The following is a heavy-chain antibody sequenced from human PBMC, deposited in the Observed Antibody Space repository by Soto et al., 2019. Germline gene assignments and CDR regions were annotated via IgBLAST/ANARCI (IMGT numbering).Heavy chain of an antibody. CDR2: IDPSDSYT. V-gene: IGHV5-10-1*01. Sequence: GESLKISCKGSGFSFTNHWISWVRQMPGKGLEWMGRIDPSDSYTNYNPSFQGHVTISVDKSISTAFLQWSSLKASDTAIYYCERRIQAGGGYYYGMDVWGQGTTVTVSS. J-gene: IGHJ6*02. D-gene: IGHD1-1*01. CDR3: ERRIQAGGGYYYGMDV. CDR1: GFSFTNHW.